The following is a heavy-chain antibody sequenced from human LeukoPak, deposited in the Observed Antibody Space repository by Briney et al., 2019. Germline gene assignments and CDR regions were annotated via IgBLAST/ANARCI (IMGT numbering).Heavy chain of an antibody. J-gene: IGHJ4*02. CDR2: INPNSGGT. Sequence: SVKVSFKASGYTFTGDYMHWVRQAPGQGLEWMGWINPNSGGTNYAQKFQGRVTMTRDTSISTAYMELSRLRSDDTAVYYCARVRKVHRICDYWGQGTLVTVSS. CDR1: GYTFTGDY. CDR3: ARVRKVHRICDY. D-gene: IGHD2-15*01. V-gene: IGHV1-2*02.